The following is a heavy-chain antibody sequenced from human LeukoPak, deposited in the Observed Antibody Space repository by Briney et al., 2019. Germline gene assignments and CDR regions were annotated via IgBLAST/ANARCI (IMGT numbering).Heavy chain of an antibody. D-gene: IGHD2-15*01. Sequence: GGSLRLSCAASGFTVSSNYMSWVRQAPGKGLEWVSVIYSGGSTYYADSVKGRFTISRDNSKNTLYLQMNSLRAEDTAIYYCAKVGSGSCYTPLDYWGQGTLVTVSS. CDR2: IYSGGST. J-gene: IGHJ4*02. V-gene: IGHV3-66*01. CDR1: GFTVSSNY. CDR3: AKVGSGSCYTPLDY.